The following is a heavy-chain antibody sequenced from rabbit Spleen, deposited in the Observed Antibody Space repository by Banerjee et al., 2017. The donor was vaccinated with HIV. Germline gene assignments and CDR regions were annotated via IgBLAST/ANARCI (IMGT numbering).Heavy chain of an antibody. V-gene: IGHV1S45*01. CDR2: IDTRDGDT. CDR1: GFSFSSNW. J-gene: IGHJ2*01. CDR3: ARNYVNVFDP. Sequence: LEESGGGLVKPGGTLTLTCKASGFSFSSNWICWVRQAPGKGLEWIACIDTRDGDTDYANWPKGRFTISKASSTTVTLQMTSLTAADTATYFCARNYVNVFDPWGQGTLVTVS. D-gene: IGHD1-1*01.